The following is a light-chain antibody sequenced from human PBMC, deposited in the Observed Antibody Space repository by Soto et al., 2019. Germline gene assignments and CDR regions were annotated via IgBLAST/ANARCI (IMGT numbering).Light chain of an antibody. CDR1: QSVSSN. V-gene: IGKV3-15*01. CDR2: GAS. CDR3: QQRSNWPL. J-gene: IGKJ1*01. Sequence: EIVMTQSPATLSVSPGERATLSCRASQSVSSNLAWYQQKPGQAPRLLIYGASTRATGIPARFSGSGSGTEFTLTISSLQSEDFAVYYCQQRSNWPLFGQGTKVDIK.